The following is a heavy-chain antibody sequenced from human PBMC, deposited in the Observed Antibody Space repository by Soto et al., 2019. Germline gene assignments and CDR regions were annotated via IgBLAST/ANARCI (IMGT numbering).Heavy chain of an antibody. CDR3: ARGYDFWSGYRPYYYYGVDV. CDR1: GYTFTSYD. D-gene: IGHD3-3*01. CDR2: MNPNSGNT. J-gene: IGHJ6*02. Sequence: ASVKVSCKASGYTFTSYDINWVRQATGQGLEWMGWMNPNSGNTGYAQKFQGRVTMTRNTSISTAYMELSSLRSEDTAVYYCARGYDFWSGYRPYYYYGVDVWGQGTTVTVAS. V-gene: IGHV1-8*01.